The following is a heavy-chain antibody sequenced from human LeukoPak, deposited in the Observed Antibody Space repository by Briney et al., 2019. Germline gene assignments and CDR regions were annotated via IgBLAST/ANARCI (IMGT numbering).Heavy chain of an antibody. D-gene: IGHD5-18*01. V-gene: IGHV1-18*01. CDR2: ISAYNGNT. Sequence: GASVKVSCKASGYTFTSYGISWVRQAPGQGLEWMGWISAYNGNTNYAQKLQGRVTMTTDTSTSTAYMELRSLRSDDTAVYYCARLAGVDTAMVINYFDYWGQGTLVTVSS. J-gene: IGHJ4*02. CDR3: ARLAGVDTAMVINYFDY. CDR1: GYTFTSYG.